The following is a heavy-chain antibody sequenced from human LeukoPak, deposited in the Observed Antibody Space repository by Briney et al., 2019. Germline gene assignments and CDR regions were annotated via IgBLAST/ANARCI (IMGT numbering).Heavy chain of an antibody. Sequence: PSETLSLTCTVSGGSISSSSYYWGWIRQPPGKGLEWIGSIYYSGSTYYNPSPKSRVTISVDTSKNQFSLKLSSVTAADTAVYYCAREPGDYYYYYYMDVWGKGTTVTVSS. J-gene: IGHJ6*03. CDR3: AREPGDYYYYYYMDV. V-gene: IGHV4-39*07. CDR1: GGSISSSSYY. CDR2: IYYSGST. D-gene: IGHD3-10*01.